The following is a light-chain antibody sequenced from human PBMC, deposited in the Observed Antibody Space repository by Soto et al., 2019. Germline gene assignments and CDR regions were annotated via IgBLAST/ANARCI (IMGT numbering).Light chain of an antibody. CDR3: RSYTSSSPLLYV. CDR1: SSDVGGYNY. Sequence: QSVLTQPASVSGSPGQSITISCTGTSSDVGGYNYVSWYQQHPGKAPKLIIYDVSNRPSGVSNRFPGSKSGNTASLTLSGLQAEDGADYYCRSYTSSSPLLYVFGPGTKVTVL. V-gene: IGLV2-14*01. J-gene: IGLJ1*01. CDR2: DVS.